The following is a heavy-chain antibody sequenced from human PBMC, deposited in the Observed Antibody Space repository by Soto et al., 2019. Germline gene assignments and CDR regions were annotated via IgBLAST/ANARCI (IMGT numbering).Heavy chain of an antibody. D-gene: IGHD2-8*01. CDR1: GYTFTSYY. CDR2: INPSGGST. CDR3: ARDRELLMVYAIPSYYFDY. J-gene: IGHJ4*02. Sequence: QVQLVQSGAEVKKPGASVKVSCKASGYTFTSYYMHWVRQAPGQGLEWMGIINPSGGSTSYAQKFQSRLTMTRDTSTSTVYMELSSLRSEDTAVYYCARDRELLMVYAIPSYYFDYWGQGTLVTVSS. V-gene: IGHV1-46*01.